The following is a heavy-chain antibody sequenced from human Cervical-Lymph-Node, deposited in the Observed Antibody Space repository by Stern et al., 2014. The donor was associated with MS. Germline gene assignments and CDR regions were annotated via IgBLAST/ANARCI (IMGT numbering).Heavy chain of an antibody. CDR3: ATFIATAGTFNY. CDR2: ISSHNGNT. D-gene: IGHD6-25*01. CDR1: GHTTTSYG. Sequence: VQLVESGAELIKPGASVKVSCKASGHTTTSYGISWVRQAPGQGPEWMGWISSHNGNTNYVQQLEGRVSLTTDTSTTPAHTSIRSLRSDDTAVYYCATFIATAGTFNYWGQGTLVTVSS. J-gene: IGHJ4*02. V-gene: IGHV1-18*01.